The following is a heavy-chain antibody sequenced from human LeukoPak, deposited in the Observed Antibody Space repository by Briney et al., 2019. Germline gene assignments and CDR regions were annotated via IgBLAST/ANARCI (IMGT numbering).Heavy chain of an antibody. J-gene: IGHJ4*02. Sequence: GGSLRLSCAASGFTFSSYAMHWVRQAPGKGLGWVAVISYDGSNKYYADSVKGRFTISRDNSKNTLYLQMNSLRAEDTAVYYCARGPHLELYYFDYWGQGTLVTVSS. D-gene: IGHD1-7*01. V-gene: IGHV3-30*04. CDR3: ARGPHLELYYFDY. CDR2: ISYDGSNK. CDR1: GFTFSSYA.